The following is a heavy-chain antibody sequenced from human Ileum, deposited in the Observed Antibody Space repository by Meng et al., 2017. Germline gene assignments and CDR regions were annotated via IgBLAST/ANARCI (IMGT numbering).Heavy chain of an antibody. J-gene: IGHJ4*02. D-gene: IGHD3-16*01. CDR3: ANWGGLGH. Sequence: EVQLLESGGGFVHPGGSLGLSCAASGFTFSSYGMNWARQAPGKGLEWVSGITYGGTTFYADSAKGRFTISRDNSKNTVFLQMNSLRADDTAVYYCANWGGLGHWGQGVLVTVSS. CDR1: GFTFSSYG. V-gene: IGHV3-23*01. CDR2: ITYGGTT.